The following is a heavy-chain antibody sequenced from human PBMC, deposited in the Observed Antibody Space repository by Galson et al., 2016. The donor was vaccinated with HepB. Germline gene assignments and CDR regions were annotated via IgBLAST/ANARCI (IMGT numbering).Heavy chain of an antibody. CDR2: IYSDGSA. J-gene: IGHJ5*02. D-gene: IGHD3-9*01. CDR3: AREKGYLTNWFFDL. Sequence: SLRLSCAASGFVVSTKYMSWVRQAPGKGLEWVSVIYSDGSAYYADSVKGRFTISRDISKNMVDLQMNNLRAEDTAVYYCAREKGYLTNWFFDLWGQGTLVPVSS. CDR1: GFVVSTKY. V-gene: IGHV3-66*02.